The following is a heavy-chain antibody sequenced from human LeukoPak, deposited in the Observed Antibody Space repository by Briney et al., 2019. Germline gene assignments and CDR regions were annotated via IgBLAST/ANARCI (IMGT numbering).Heavy chain of an antibody. CDR2: IYYSGST. Sequence: SETLSLTCTVSGGSISSYYWSWIRQPPGKGLEWIGYIYYSGSTYYNPSLKSRVTISVGTSKNQFSLKLSSVTAADTAVYYCARGEYYYGSGSPFDYWGQGTLVTVSS. V-gene: IGHV4-59*08. CDR1: GGSISSYY. J-gene: IGHJ4*02. D-gene: IGHD3-10*01. CDR3: ARGEYYYGSGSPFDY.